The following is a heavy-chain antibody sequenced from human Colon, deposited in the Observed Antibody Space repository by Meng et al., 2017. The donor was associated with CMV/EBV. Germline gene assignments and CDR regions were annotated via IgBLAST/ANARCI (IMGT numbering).Heavy chain of an antibody. Sequence: GESLKISCAASGFTFSNYEMNWVRQAPGKGLEWISHISSSGNTIYYADSVQGRFTISRDNAKNSLYLQMNSLRAEDTAVYYCARGIGVIIMDAFDIWGQGTMVTVSS. CDR3: ARGIGVIIMDAFDI. CDR1: GFTFSNYE. D-gene: IGHD3-3*01. CDR2: ISSSGNTI. J-gene: IGHJ3*02. V-gene: IGHV3-48*03.